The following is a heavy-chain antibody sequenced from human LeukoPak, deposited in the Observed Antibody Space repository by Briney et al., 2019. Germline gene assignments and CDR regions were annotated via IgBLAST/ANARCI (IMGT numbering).Heavy chain of an antibody. Sequence: PSETLSLTCTVSGGSISSYYWSWIRQPPGKGLEWIGYIYYSGSTNYNPSLKSRVTISVDTSKNQFSLKVRSVTAADTAVYYCARDYYGSGSYVDYWGQGTLVTVSS. V-gene: IGHV4-59*01. CDR3: ARDYYGSGSYVDY. CDR2: IYYSGST. CDR1: GGSISSYY. J-gene: IGHJ4*02. D-gene: IGHD3-10*01.